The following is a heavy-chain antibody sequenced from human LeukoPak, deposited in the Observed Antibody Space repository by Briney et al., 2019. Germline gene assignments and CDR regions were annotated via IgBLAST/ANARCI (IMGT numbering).Heavy chain of an antibody. CDR2: IKQDGSEK. D-gene: IGHD3-9*01. Sequence: GGSLRLSCAASGFTFSSYCMSWVRQAPGKGLEWVANIKQDGSEKYYVDSVKGRFTISRDNAKNSLYLQMNSLRAEDTAVYYCAREGRAYDILTGDYKWEYYFDYWGQGTLVTVSS. CDR1: GFTFSSYC. CDR3: AREGRAYDILTGDYKWEYYFDY. J-gene: IGHJ4*02. V-gene: IGHV3-7*03.